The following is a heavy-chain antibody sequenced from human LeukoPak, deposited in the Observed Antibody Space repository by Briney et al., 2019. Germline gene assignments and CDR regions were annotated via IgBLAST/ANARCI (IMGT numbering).Heavy chain of an antibody. Sequence: GGSLRLSCAASGFTFSSYEMNWVRQAPGKGLEWVSYISSSGSTIYYADSVKGRFTISRDNSRNTLYLQMNSLRPEDTAVFYCAKDTRFSGRYYDSSAYYFYNYHFDYWSHGTLVTVSS. CDR2: ISSSGSTI. J-gene: IGHJ4*01. CDR1: GFTFSSYE. CDR3: AKDTRFSGRYYDSSAYYFYNYHFDY. D-gene: IGHD3-22*01. V-gene: IGHV3-48*03.